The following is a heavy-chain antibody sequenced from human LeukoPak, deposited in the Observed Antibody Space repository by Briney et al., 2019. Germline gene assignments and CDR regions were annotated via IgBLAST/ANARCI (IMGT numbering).Heavy chain of an antibody. CDR1: GFTVSSNY. J-gene: IGHJ4*02. V-gene: IGHV3-66*01. D-gene: IGHD4-17*01. CDR2: IYSGGST. Sequence: GGSLRLSCAASGFTVSSNYMSWVRQAPGKGLEWVSVIYSGGSTYYADSVKGRFTISRDNSKNTLYLQMNSLRAEDTAVYYCAKAGLRAYYFDYWGQGTLVTVSS. CDR3: AKAGLRAYYFDY.